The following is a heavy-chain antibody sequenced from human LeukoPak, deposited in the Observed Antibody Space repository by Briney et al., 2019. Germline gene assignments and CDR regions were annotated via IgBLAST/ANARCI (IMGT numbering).Heavy chain of an antibody. Sequence: SETLSLTCAVSGGSISSYYWSWIRQPPGKGLEWIGYIYYSGNTNYNPSLKSRVTISVDTSKNQFSLKLSSVTAADTAVYYCARQGSSGAAIDYWGQGALVTVST. V-gene: IGHV4-59*08. D-gene: IGHD2-15*01. CDR1: GGSISSYY. J-gene: IGHJ4*02. CDR2: IYYSGNT. CDR3: ARQGSSGAAIDY.